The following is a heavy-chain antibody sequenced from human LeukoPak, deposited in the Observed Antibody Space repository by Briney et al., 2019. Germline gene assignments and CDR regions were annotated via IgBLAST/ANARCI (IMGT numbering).Heavy chain of an antibody. J-gene: IGHJ3*02. CDR1: GGSISSGDYY. D-gene: IGHD4-11*01. CDR2: IYYSGST. Sequence: NSSQTLSLTCTVSGGSISSGDYYWSWIRQPPGKGLEWIGYIYYSGSTYYNPSLKSRVTISVDTSKNQFSLKLSSVTAADTAVYYCARVGGWITVTTYAFDIWGQGTMVTVSS. V-gene: IGHV4-30-4*08. CDR3: ARVGGWITVTTYAFDI.